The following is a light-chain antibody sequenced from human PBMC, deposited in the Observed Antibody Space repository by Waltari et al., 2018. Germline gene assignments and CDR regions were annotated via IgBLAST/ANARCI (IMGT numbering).Light chain of an antibody. CDR1: DIAVKS. CDR3: QVWDNTDHRRV. Sequence: SYVLTQPPSVSVAPGKTARITCGGNDIAVKSVHWYQQKPGQAPVLVMYYDSDLPSGITERFSGSNSGNTATLTMSRVEAGDEADYYCQVWDNTDHRRVFGGGTKLTVL. CDR2: YDS. J-gene: IGLJ3*02. V-gene: IGLV3-21*04.